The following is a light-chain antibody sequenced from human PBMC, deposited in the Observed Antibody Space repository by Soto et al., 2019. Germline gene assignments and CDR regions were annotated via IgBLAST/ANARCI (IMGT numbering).Light chain of an antibody. Sequence: EIVMTQSPATLSVSPGERAPLSCRASQSVSSNLAWYQQKPGQAPRLLIYGASTRATGIPARFSGSGSGTDFTLKISRVEAEDVGVYYCMQSIQFPITFGQGTRLEIK. CDR3: MQSIQFPIT. CDR2: GAS. CDR1: QSVSSN. V-gene: IGKV3-15*01. J-gene: IGKJ5*01.